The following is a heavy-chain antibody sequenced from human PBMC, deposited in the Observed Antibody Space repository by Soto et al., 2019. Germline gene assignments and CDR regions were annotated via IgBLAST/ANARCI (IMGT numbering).Heavy chain of an antibody. D-gene: IGHD3-22*01. Sequence: ASVKVSCKASGYTFTDYYIHWVRQAPGQGLEWMGIINPSSGSTSYSQKFQGRVPMTRDTSTSTVYMELSRLTSEDTAIYYCARMGGRYESTGPDYWGQGTQVTVSS. J-gene: IGHJ4*02. CDR1: GYTFTDYY. CDR3: ARMGGRYESTGPDY. V-gene: IGHV1-46*01. CDR2: INPSSGST.